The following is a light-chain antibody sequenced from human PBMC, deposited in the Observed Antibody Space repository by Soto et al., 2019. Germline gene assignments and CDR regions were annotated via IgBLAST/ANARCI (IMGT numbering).Light chain of an antibody. CDR2: DAS. Sequence: AVTQSQGTLSLSPGRKDNLSRCAGQSVTSNDLAWYQQRPGQAPRLLIYDASSRATGVPDRFSGSGSGTDFALTISRLEPEDFAVYYCHQYGGSPGTLGQGTKV. V-gene: IGKV3-20*01. J-gene: IGKJ1*01. CDR3: HQYGGSPGT. CDR1: QSVTSND.